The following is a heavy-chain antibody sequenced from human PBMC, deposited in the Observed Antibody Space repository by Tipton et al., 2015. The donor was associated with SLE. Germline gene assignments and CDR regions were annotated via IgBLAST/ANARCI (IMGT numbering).Heavy chain of an antibody. J-gene: IGHJ4*02. V-gene: IGHV1-2*06. CDR1: GYTFTGYY. D-gene: IGHD6-19*01. Sequence: QVQLVQSGAEVKKPGASVKVSCKASGYTFTGYYMHWVRQAPGQGLEWMGRINPNSGGTNYVQKFQGRVTMTRDTSISTAYMELSRLRSDDTAVYYCARATCAARYSSGWYDYWGQGTLVTVSS. CDR3: ARATCAARYSSGWYDY. CDR2: INPNSGGT.